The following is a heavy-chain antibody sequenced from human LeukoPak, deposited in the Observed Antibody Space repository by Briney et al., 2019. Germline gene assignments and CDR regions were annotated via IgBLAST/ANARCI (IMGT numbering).Heavy chain of an antibody. J-gene: IGHJ4*02. V-gene: IGHV1-69*13. CDR1: GGTFSSYA. CDR2: IIPIFGTA. D-gene: IGHD5-18*01. CDR3: ARDKRFIWGNTAMVL. Sequence: GASVKVSCKASGGTFSSYAISWVRQAPGQGLEWMGGIIPIFGTANYAQKFQGRVTITADESTSTAYMELSSLRSEDTAVYYCARDKRFIWGNTAMVLWGQGTLVTVSS.